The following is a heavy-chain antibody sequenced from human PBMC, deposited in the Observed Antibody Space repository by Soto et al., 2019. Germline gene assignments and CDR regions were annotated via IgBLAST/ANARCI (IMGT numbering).Heavy chain of an antibody. CDR2: IIPMLTVT. CDR3: SIGSWSAETFDV. CDR1: GGTFSTYT. Sequence: QVHLEQSGAEVKKPGSSVKVSCKAAGGTFSTYTLIWVRQAPGQGLEWMGRIIPMLTVTNSAQKFQGRVTLTADKSTNTAFMELTSLTSDDTVVDYCSIGSWSAETFDVWGQGTMVTVSS. J-gene: IGHJ3*01. V-gene: IGHV1-69*02. D-gene: IGHD6-13*01.